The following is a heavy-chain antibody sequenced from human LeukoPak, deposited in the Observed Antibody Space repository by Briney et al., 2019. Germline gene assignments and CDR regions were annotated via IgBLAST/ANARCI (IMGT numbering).Heavy chain of an antibody. CDR2: IYYSGST. V-gene: IGHV4-39*01. J-gene: IGHJ4*02. CDR3: AGTYCSGGSCHDPFDY. D-gene: IGHD2-15*01. Sequence: SETLSLTSTVSGGSISSSSYYWGWIRQPPGKGLEWIGSIYYSGSTYYNPSLKSRVTISVDTSKNQFSLKLSSVTAADTAVYYCAGTYCSGGSCHDPFDYWGQGTLVTVSS. CDR1: GGSISSSSYY.